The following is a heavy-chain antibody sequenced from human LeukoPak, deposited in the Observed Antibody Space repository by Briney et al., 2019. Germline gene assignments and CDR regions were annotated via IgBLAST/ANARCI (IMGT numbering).Heavy chain of an antibody. CDR1: GGSFSGYY. J-gene: IGHJ4*02. Sequence: PSETLSLTCAVYGGSFSGYYWSWIRQPPGKGLEWIGEINHSGSTNYNPSLKSRVTISVDTSKNQFSLKLSSVTAADTAVYYCARGPYYYGSWSYLNYWGQGTLVTVSS. D-gene: IGHD3-10*01. CDR2: INHSGST. CDR3: ARGPYYYGSWSYLNY. V-gene: IGHV4-34*01.